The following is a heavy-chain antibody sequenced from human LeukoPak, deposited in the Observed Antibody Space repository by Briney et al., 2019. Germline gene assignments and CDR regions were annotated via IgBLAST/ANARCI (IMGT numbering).Heavy chain of an antibody. D-gene: IGHD6-19*01. CDR1: GFTVSSSF. CDR2: IYNNGDT. J-gene: IGHJ5*02. CDR3: ARGSGAP. Sequence: GGSLRLSCAASGFTVSSSFMSWVSQAPGKGLEWVSIIYNNGDTYYADSVKGRFTISRDNSKNTVYLQMDSLRDEDTAVYHCARGSGAPWGQGTLVTVSS. V-gene: IGHV3-53*01.